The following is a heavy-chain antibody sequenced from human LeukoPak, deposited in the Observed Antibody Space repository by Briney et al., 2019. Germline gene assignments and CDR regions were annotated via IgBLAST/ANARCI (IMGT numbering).Heavy chain of an antibody. V-gene: IGHV5-51*01. CDR2: IYPGDSDT. Sequence: GESLKISCQGSGYSFTSYWIGWVRQMPGKGLEWMGIIYPGDSDTRYSPSLQGQVTISADKSISTAYLQWSGLKASDSAMYYCARRGYSYGYEFDYWGQGTLVTVSS. CDR3: ARRGYSYGYEFDY. J-gene: IGHJ4*02. D-gene: IGHD5-18*01. CDR1: GYSFTSYW.